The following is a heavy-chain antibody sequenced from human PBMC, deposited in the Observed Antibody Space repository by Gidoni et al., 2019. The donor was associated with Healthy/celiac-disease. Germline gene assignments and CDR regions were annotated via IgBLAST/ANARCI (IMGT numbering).Heavy chain of an antibody. CDR1: GFTFSDYY. Sequence: QVQLVDSGGGLVKPGGSLRLSCAASGFTFSDYYMSWIRQAQGKGLEWVSYISSSGSTIYYADAVKGRCTISRDNAKNSLYLQMNSLRAEDTAVYYCARDRGRWELQPDEYYFDYWGQGTLVTVSS. V-gene: IGHV3-11*01. J-gene: IGHJ4*02. CDR2: ISSSGSTI. D-gene: IGHD1-26*01. CDR3: ARDRGRWELQPDEYYFDY.